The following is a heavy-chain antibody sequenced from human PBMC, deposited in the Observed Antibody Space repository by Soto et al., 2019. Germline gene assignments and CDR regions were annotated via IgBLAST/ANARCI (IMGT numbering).Heavy chain of an antibody. J-gene: IGHJ6*02. D-gene: IGHD3-22*01. CDR3: TRCGIRYHSNGFYLGIYGMDV. CDR1: GGTFNNYA. V-gene: IGHV1-69*12. CDR2: TIPMFGTT. Sequence: QVQLVQSGAEVKKPESSVRVSCKASGGTFNNYAITWVRQAPGQGLEWMGGTIPMFGTTNYAEKFKGRLTVTAEESKNTACMELGSLRSEDTAVYYCTRCGIRYHSNGFYLGIYGMDVGGQGTTVIVSS.